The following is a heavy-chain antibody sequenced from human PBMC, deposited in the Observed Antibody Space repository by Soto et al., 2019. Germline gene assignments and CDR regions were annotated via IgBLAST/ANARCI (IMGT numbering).Heavy chain of an antibody. D-gene: IGHD5-18*01. CDR3: AREGGYSYGFGY. CDR1: GYTFTSYD. V-gene: IGHV1-8*01. J-gene: IGHJ4*02. Sequence: QVQLVQSGAEVKKPGASVKVSCKASGYTFTSYDINWVRQATGQGLEWMGWMNPNSGNTAYAQKFQGRVTMTRNTSRSTASMELSSLRSEDTAVYYCAREGGYSYGFGYWGQGTLVTVSS. CDR2: MNPNSGNT.